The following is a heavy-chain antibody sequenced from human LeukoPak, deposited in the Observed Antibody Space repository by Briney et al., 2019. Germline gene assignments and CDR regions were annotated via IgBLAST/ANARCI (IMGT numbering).Heavy chain of an antibody. D-gene: IGHD2-2*01. Sequence: AAVTVSCSSSGYTFTDYYIHWVRQAPGQGIEWMGWINPNDGDTNYAQKYQGRVTMTRDTSIGTAHMEVSRLRSDDTAVYYCARANFLYCSSSTCLFDYWGQGTLVTVSS. CDR2: INPNDGDT. CDR3: ARANFLYCSSSTCLFDY. CDR1: GYTFTDYY. V-gene: IGHV1-2*02. J-gene: IGHJ4*02.